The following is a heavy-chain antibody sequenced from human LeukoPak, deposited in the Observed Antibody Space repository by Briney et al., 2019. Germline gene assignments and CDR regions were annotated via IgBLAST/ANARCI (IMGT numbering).Heavy chain of an antibody. Sequence: GGSLRLSCEASEFTFSTYEMNWVRQAPGKGLEWITYIMGGGRVIYYKDSVKGRFIISRDNAKKSLFLQMNSLRVEDTAVYYCWGTDKTGPETFDVWGLGTMVTVSS. D-gene: IGHD3-16*01. CDR1: EFTFSTYE. J-gene: IGHJ3*01. V-gene: IGHV3-48*03. CDR2: IMGGGRVI. CDR3: WGTDKTGPETFDV.